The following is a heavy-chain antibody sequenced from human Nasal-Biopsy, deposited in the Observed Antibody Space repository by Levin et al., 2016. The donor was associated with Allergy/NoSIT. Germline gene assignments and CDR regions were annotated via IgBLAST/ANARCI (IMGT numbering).Heavy chain of an antibody. J-gene: IGHJ6*02. CDR2: MYYSGST. D-gene: IGHD4-23*01. CDR3: ARADRWNFYYFAMDV. V-gene: IGHV4-59*01. CDR1: GGSISSYY. Sequence: SETLSLTCTVSGGSISSYYWNWIRQPPGERLEWIGYMYYSGSTNYSPSLKSRVTMSVDTSKNQFSLKLASVTAADTAVYYCARADRWNFYYFAMDVWGQGTTVTVSS.